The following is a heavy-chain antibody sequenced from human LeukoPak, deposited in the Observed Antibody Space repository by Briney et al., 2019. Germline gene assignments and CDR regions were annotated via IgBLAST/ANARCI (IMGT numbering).Heavy chain of an antibody. CDR1: GYTFTSHP. Sequence: ASVKVSCKASGYTFTSHPINWVRQAPGQGLEWMGWINTNTGNPTYAQGFTGRFVFSLDTSVSTAYLQISSLEAEDTAVYYCARAYCSGGICPYYGFDIWGQGTMVTVSS. CDR3: ARAYCSGGICPYYGFDI. D-gene: IGHD2-15*01. J-gene: IGHJ3*02. CDR2: INTNTGNP. V-gene: IGHV7-4-1*02.